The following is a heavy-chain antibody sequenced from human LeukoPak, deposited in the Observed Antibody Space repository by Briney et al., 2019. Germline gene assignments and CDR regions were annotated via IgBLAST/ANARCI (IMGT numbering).Heavy chain of an antibody. D-gene: IGHD6-19*01. CDR3: ARDYSSGWGFDY. Sequence: ASVKVSCKASGYTFTSYYMHWVRQAPGQGLEWMGIINPSGGSTSYAQKFQGRVTMTRDTSTSTAYMELSRLRSDDTAVYYCARDYSSGWGFDYWGQGTLVTVSS. J-gene: IGHJ4*02. CDR2: INPSGGST. V-gene: IGHV1-46*01. CDR1: GYTFTSYY.